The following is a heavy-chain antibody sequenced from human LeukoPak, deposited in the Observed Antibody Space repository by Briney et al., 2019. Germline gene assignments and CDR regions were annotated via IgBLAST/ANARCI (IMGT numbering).Heavy chain of an antibody. CDR2: INHSGST. V-gene: IGHV4-34*01. J-gene: IGHJ6*03. CDR3: ARTTEGGYTYGYFYYYYTDV. Sequence: SETLSLTCAVYGGSFSGYYWSWIRQPPGKGLEWIGEINHSGSTNYNPSLKSRVTISVDTSKNQFSLKLTSVTAADTAVYYCARTTEGGYTYGYFYYYYTDVWGKGTTVTISS. D-gene: IGHD5-18*01. CDR1: GGSFSGYY.